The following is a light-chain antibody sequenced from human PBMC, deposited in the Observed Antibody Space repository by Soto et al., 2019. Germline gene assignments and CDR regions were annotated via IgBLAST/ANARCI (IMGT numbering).Light chain of an antibody. CDR1: SSNIGAHYP. V-gene: IGLV1-40*01. CDR3: QSYDRSLSGYV. CDR2: ATS. Sequence: QSVLTQPPSVSGAPGQRVTISCTGSSSNIGAHYPVHWYRQLPGTAPKVLIYATSNRPSGVPDRFSGSMSGASASLAITGLQADDEADYYCQSYDRSLSGYVFGTGTKLTVL. J-gene: IGLJ1*01.